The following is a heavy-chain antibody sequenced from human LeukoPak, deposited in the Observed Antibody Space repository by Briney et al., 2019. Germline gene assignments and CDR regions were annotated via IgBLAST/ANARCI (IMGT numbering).Heavy chain of an antibody. J-gene: IGHJ4*02. V-gene: IGHV4-39*01. Sequence: SETLSLTCTVSGGSLRSSGHWWVWIRQPPGTGLEWIGSIHYSGKVYYNPSLKSRVTTSVDTSTDQFSLRLSSASAADTAIYYCARQSGDQSSAWYFDAWGQGTLVTVSS. CDR2: IHYSGKV. CDR3: ARQSGDQSSAWYFDA. D-gene: IGHD6-19*01. CDR1: GGSLRSSGHW.